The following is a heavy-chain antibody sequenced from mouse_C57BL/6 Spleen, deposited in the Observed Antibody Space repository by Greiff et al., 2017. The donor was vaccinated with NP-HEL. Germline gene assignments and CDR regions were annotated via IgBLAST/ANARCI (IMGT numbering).Heavy chain of an antibody. CDR3: ARQGYGSRYFDV. J-gene: IGHJ1*03. Sequence: EVQRVESGGDLVKPGGSLKLSCAASGFTFSSYGMSWVRQTPDKRLEWVATISSGGSYTYYPDSVKGRFTISRDNAKNTLYLQMSSLKSEDTAMYYCARQGYGSRYFDVWGTGTTVTVSS. CDR1: GFTFSSYG. V-gene: IGHV5-6*01. CDR2: ISSGGSYT. D-gene: IGHD1-1*01.